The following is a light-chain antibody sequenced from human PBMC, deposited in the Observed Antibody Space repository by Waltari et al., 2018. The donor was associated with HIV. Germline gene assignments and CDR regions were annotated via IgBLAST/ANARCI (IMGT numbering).Light chain of an antibody. Sequence: DIQMTQSTSSLSASVGDRVTITCRASQSISSYLNWYQQKPWKAPKLLIYAASSLQSGVPSRFSGSGSGTDFTLTISSLQPEDFATYYCQQSYSTPPITFGQGTRLEIK. CDR2: AAS. CDR1: QSISSY. V-gene: IGKV1-39*01. J-gene: IGKJ5*01. CDR3: QQSYSTPPIT.